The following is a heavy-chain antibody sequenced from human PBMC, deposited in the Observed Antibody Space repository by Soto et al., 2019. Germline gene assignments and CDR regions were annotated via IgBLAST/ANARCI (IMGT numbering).Heavy chain of an antibody. CDR2: ISSSSSYI. V-gene: IGHV3-21*01. J-gene: IGHJ4*02. CDR1: GFTFSSYS. D-gene: IGHD6-13*01. Sequence: GGSLRLSCAASGFTFSSYSMNWVRQAPGKGLEWVSSISSSSSYIYYADSVKGRFTISRDNAKNSLYLQMNSLRAEDTAVYYCARFIAAAGTAPFDYWGQGTLVTVSS. CDR3: ARFIAAAGTAPFDY.